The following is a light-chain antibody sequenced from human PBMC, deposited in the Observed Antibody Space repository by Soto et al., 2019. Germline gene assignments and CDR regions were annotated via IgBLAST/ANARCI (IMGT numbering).Light chain of an antibody. CDR2: EVS. Sequence: QSALTQPASVSGSPGQSITISCTGTSSDVGGYNYVSWYQHHPGKAPKLMIYEVSNRPSGVSNRFSGSKSGNTASLTISGLQAEDEADYYCTSYTSSSSLDVFGTGTKLT. CDR1: SSDVGGYNY. J-gene: IGLJ1*01. CDR3: TSYTSSSSLDV. V-gene: IGLV2-14*01.